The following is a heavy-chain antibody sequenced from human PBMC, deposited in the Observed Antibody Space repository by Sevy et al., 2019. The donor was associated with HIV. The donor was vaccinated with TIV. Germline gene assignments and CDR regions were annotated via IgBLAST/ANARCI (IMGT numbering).Heavy chain of an antibody. CDR2: IRTTASSGTT. CDR3: TRSFSVTWYPHY. J-gene: IGHJ4*02. V-gene: IGHV3-49*03. Sequence: GGSLRLSCTTSGFTFGDYAMGWFRQAPGKGLEWVGFIRTTASSGTTDDAASVKGTFIISRDDSKRIAYLQMNSLKTEDTAVYYCTRSFSVTWYPHYWGQGTLVTVSS. CDR1: GFTFGDYA. D-gene: IGHD6-13*01.